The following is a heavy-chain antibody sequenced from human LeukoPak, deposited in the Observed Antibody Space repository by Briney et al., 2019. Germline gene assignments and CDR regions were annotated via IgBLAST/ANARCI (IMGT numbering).Heavy chain of an antibody. CDR3: ARARYCSSTSCQWVPLV. Sequence: SETLSLTCTVSGGSMKNYYWIWIRQSPGKGLEWIGYIYYSGSTNYNPSLKSRVTISVDTSKNQFSLKLSSVTAADTAVYYCARARYCSSTSCQWVPLVWGQGTTVTVSS. CDR2: IYYSGST. D-gene: IGHD2-2*01. J-gene: IGHJ6*02. CDR1: GGSMKNYY. V-gene: IGHV4-59*01.